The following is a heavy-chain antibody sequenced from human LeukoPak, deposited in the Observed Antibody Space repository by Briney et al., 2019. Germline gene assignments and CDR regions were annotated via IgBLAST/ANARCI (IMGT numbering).Heavy chain of an antibody. CDR3: ARGSGRHYDSSLYFFDY. Sequence: SETLSLTCTVSGGSINSYYWSWIRQRPGKGLEWSGYIYYSGNTNYNPSLKSRVTISVDTSKNKFSLKLSSVTAADTAMYYCARGSGRHYDSSLYFFDYWGPGTLVTVSS. V-gene: IGHV4-59*01. CDR1: GGSINSYY. D-gene: IGHD3-16*01. J-gene: IGHJ4*02. CDR2: IYYSGNT.